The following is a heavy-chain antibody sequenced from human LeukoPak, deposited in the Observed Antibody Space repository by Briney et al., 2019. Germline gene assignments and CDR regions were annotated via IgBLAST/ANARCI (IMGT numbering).Heavy chain of an antibody. CDR2: INHSGST. D-gene: IGHD6-13*01. J-gene: IGHJ5*02. CDR3: ARWDSSSWS. Sequence: PSETLSLTCAVYGGSFSGYYWSWIRQPPGKGLEWIGEINHSGSTNYNPSLKSRVAISVDTSKNQFSLKLSSVTAADTAVYYCARWDSSSWSWGQGTLVTVSS. V-gene: IGHV4-34*01. CDR1: GGSFSGYY.